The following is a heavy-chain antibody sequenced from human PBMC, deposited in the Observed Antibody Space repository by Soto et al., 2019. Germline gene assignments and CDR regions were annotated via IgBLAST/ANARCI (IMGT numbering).Heavy chain of an antibody. J-gene: IGHJ4*02. CDR3: AREGYCSGGSCLDYYFDY. Sequence: GASVKVSCKASGYTFTSYGISWVRQAPGQGLEWMGWISAYNGNTNYAQKLQGRVTMTTDTSTSTAYMELRSLRSDDTAVYYCAREGYCSGGSCLDYYFDYWGQGTLVTVSS. D-gene: IGHD2-15*01. V-gene: IGHV1-18*01. CDR1: GYTFTSYG. CDR2: ISAYNGNT.